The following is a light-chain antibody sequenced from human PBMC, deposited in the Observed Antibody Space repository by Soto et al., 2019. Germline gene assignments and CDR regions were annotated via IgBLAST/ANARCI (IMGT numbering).Light chain of an antibody. V-gene: IGKV3-20*01. J-gene: IGKJ4*01. CDR1: QSVSSSY. CDR2: GAS. CDR3: QQYNFWPLT. Sequence: VMTQSPATLSVSPGERATLSCRASQSVSSSYLAGYQQTPGQAPRLLIYGASSRATGIPDRFSGSGSGTDFTLTISRLEPEDFAVYYCQQYNFWPLTFGGGTKVDIK.